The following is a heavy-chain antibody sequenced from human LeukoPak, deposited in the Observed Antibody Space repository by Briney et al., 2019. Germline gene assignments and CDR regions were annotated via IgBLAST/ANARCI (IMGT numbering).Heavy chain of an antibody. J-gene: IGHJ6*03. V-gene: IGHV4-4*09. CDR3: ARRFLDNGYYYYMDV. CDR1: GGSISSYY. Sequence: TSETLSLTCTVSGGSISSYYWSWIRQPPGKGLEWIGYIYTSGSTNYNPSLKSRVTMSVDTSKNQFSLKLSSVTAADTAVYYCARRFLDNGYYYYMDVWGKGTTVTVSS. CDR2: IYTSGST. D-gene: IGHD3-3*01.